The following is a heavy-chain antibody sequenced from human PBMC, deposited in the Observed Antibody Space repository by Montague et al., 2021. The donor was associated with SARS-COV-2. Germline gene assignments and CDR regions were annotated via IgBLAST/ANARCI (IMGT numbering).Heavy chain of an antibody. CDR1: GASVPSGNFY. V-gene: IGHV4-61*01. J-gene: IGHJ4*02. Sequence: SETLSLTCTVSGASVPSGNFYWSWIRQPPGKGLEWIGYIYYTGHTNYNPSLESRVTMPVDPSKNQFSLTLTSVTAADTAVYYCARSRANVPSRPGFDYWGQGALVAVSS. CDR3: ARSRANVPSRPGFDY. CDR2: IYYTGHT. D-gene: IGHD6-6*01.